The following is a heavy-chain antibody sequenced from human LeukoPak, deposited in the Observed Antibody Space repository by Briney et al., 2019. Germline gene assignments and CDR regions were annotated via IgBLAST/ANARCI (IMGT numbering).Heavy chain of an antibody. D-gene: IGHD5-12*01. CDR2: IKQDGSEE. Sequence: GGSLRLSCAASGFTFSSYWMSWVRQAPGTGLEWVANIKQDGSEEYYVDSVRGRLTISRDNAKNSLYLQMNSLRAEDTAVYYCARVQLGGSWFFDLWGRGILVTVSS. J-gene: IGHJ2*01. V-gene: IGHV3-7*03. CDR1: GFTFSSYW. CDR3: ARVQLGGSWFFDL.